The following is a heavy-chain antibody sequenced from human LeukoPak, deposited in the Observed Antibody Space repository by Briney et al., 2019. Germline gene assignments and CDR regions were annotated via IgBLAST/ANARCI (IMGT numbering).Heavy chain of an antibody. Sequence: HPGGSLRLSCAVFGFTVNNNYMSWVRQAPGKGLEWVSVIYIGGGTYYADSVKGRFTISRDNAKNSLYLQMNSLRAEDTAVYYCARVGGAILLVGEDGMDVWGQGTTVIVS. CDR2: IYIGGGT. D-gene: IGHD2-15*01. J-gene: IGHJ6*02. CDR1: GFTVNNNY. V-gene: IGHV3-53*01. CDR3: ARVGGAILLVGEDGMDV.